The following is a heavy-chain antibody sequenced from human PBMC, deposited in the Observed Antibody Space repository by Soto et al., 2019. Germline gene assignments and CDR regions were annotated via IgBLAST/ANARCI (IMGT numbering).Heavy chain of an antibody. CDR1: GGSVSSGSYY. D-gene: IGHD3-3*01. CDR3: ARTRYDFWSGYEYWYFDL. J-gene: IGHJ2*01. V-gene: IGHV4-61*01. Sequence: QVQLQESGPGLVKPSETLSLTCTVSGGSVSSGSYYWSWIRQPPGKGLEWIGYIYYSGSTNYNPYLKRRVTISVDTSKNQFSLKLSSVTAADTAVYYCARTRYDFWSGYEYWYFDLWGRGTLVTVSS. CDR2: IYYSGST.